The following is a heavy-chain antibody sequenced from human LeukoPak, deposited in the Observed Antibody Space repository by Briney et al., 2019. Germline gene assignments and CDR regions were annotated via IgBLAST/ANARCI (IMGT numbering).Heavy chain of an antibody. Sequence: SETLSLTCTVSGGSVGRGSYYWSWIRQPPGKGLEWIGYIYYSGSTNYNPSLKSRVTISVDTSKNQFSLKLSSVTAADTAVYYCARDWTETDAFDIWGQGTMVTVSS. D-gene: IGHD3/OR15-3a*01. CDR1: GGSVGRGSYY. J-gene: IGHJ3*02. CDR2: IYYSGST. V-gene: IGHV4-61*01. CDR3: ARDWTETDAFDI.